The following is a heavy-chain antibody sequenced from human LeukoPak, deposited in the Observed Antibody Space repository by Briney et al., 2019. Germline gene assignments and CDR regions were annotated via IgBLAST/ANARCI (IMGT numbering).Heavy chain of an antibody. J-gene: IGHJ5*02. D-gene: IGHD3-3*01. Sequence: SETLCLTCAVSGVSFSGFYWSWIRQPPGKGLEWIGEIKHSGSTNYNPSLKSRVTISVDTSKNQFSLKLSSVTAADTAVYYCARGRRRRDFWSGYYIGSNWFDPWGQGTLVTVSS. CDR1: GVSFSGFY. CDR2: IKHSGST. V-gene: IGHV4-34*01. CDR3: ARGRRRRDFWSGYYIGSNWFDP.